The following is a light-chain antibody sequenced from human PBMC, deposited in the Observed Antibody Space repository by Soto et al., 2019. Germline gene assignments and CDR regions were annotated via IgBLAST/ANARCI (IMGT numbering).Light chain of an antibody. CDR1: QSISSW. J-gene: IGKJ1*01. CDR2: DAS. V-gene: IGKV1-5*01. Sequence: DIQMTQSPSTLSASVGDRVTITCRASQSISSWLAWYQQKPGKAPKLLIYDASSLESGVPSRFSGSGSGTEFTLTISSLQRDDFATYYCQQYSTYSRTFGQGTKVDIK. CDR3: QQYSTYSRT.